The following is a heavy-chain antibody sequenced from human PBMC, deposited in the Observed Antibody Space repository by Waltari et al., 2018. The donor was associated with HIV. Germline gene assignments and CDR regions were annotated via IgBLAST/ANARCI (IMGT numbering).Heavy chain of an antibody. CDR3: ARLPYSGSYYFDY. V-gene: IGHV4-61*02. CDR1: GGPISSGSYH. J-gene: IGHJ4*02. CDR2: IYTSGST. D-gene: IGHD1-26*01. Sequence: QVQLQESGPGLVKPYQTLSLTCTVSGGPISSGSYHWRWIRQPDGKGLEWIGRIYTSGSTNYNPSLKSRVTISVDTSKNQFSLKLSSVTAADTAVYYCARLPYSGSYYFDYWGQGTLVTVSS.